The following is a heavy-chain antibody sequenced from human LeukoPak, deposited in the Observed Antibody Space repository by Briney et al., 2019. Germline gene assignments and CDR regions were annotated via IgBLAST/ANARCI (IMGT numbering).Heavy chain of an antibody. V-gene: IGHV4-59*01. J-gene: IGHJ4*02. CDR1: GGSISSYY. D-gene: IGHD3-22*01. CDR2: IYYSGST. Sequence: PSETLSLTCTVSGGSISSYYWSWIRQPPGKGLEWIGYIYYSGSTNYNPSLKSRVTISVGTSKNQFSLKLSSVTAADTAVYYCASSPRPNYYDSSGYYSMFDYWGQGTLVTVSS. CDR3: ASSPRPNYYDSSGYYSMFDY.